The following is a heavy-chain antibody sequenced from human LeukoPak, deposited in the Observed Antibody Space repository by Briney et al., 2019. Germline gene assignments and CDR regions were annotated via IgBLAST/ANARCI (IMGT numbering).Heavy chain of an antibody. CDR3: ARAFIGGVIVDY. CDR1: GYTFTGYY. Sequence: ASVKVSCXASGYTFTGYYMHWVRQARGQGLEWMGWINPNSGGTNYAQKFQGRVTMTRDTSISTAYMELSRLRSDDTAVYYCARAFIGGVIVDYWGQGTLVTVSS. V-gene: IGHV1-2*02. J-gene: IGHJ4*02. CDR2: INPNSGGT. D-gene: IGHD3-16*02.